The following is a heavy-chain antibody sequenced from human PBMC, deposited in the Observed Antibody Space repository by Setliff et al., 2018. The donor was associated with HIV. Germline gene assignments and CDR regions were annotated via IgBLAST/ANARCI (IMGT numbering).Heavy chain of an antibody. Sequence: PGGSLRLSCVASGLTFNRYWMSWVRQVPGKGLEWVSKTKYDGGESYYVDSVKGRFIASTDNAKNSLFLEMNSLKAEDTAVYYCARGPAGDYDYVWGSYRYYYYYYMDVWGKGTTVTVSS. CDR1: GLTFNRYW. CDR3: ARGPAGDYDYVWGSYRYYYYYYMDV. V-gene: IGHV3-7*03. D-gene: IGHD3-16*02. J-gene: IGHJ6*03. CDR2: TKYDGGES.